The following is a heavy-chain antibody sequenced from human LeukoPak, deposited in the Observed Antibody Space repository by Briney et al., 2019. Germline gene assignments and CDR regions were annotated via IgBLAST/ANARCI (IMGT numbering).Heavy chain of an antibody. D-gene: IGHD3-9*01. Sequence: GESLKISCQGSGYSFTNSWIGWVRQMPGKGLEWMGIIYPGDSDTRYSPSFQGQVTISADKSINTAYLQWSSLKASDTAMYYCARLQPYYDIYEGFDPWGQGTLVTVSS. V-gene: IGHV5-51*01. CDR2: IYPGDSDT. CDR3: ARLQPYYDIYEGFDP. J-gene: IGHJ5*02. CDR1: GYSFTNSW.